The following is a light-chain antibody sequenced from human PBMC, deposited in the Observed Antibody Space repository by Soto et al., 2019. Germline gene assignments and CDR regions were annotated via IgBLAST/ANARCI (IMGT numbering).Light chain of an antibody. Sequence: DTEMTKTGCTLSAAMGDSVIITGRASQSISSYLNWYQQKPGKAPKLLIYKASSLESGVPSRFSGSGSGTEFTLTISSLQPDDIATYYCQLYNSLWTFGQGTKVDIK. CDR1: QSISSY. CDR2: KAS. J-gene: IGKJ1*01. CDR3: QLYNSLWT. V-gene: IGKV1-5*03.